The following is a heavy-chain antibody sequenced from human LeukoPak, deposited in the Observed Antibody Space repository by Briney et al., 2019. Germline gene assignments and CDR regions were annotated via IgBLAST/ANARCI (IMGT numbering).Heavy chain of an antibody. CDR1: GFSFTTYA. V-gene: IGHV3-23*01. D-gene: IGHD1-26*01. J-gene: IGHJ4*02. CDR3: AKSASTHYRGYFDS. Sequence: GGSLRLSCAASGFSFTTYAMSWVRQAPGKGLEWVSTISKDGDTTYYADSVKGRFTISRDNSKNTLYLQMNSLRAEDTAIYFCAKSASTHYRGYFDSWGQGTLVTVSS. CDR2: ISKDGDTT.